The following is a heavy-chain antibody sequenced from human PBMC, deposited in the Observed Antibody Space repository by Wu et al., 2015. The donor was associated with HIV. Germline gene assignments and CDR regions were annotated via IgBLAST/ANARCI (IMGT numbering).Heavy chain of an antibody. CDR1: GYTFTGYY. Sequence: VSCKASGYTFTGYYMHWVRQAPGQGLEWMGWINPNSGGTNYAQKFQGRVTMTRDTSISTAYMELSRLRSDDTAVYYCARDSGGYYYFDYWGQGTLVTVSS. V-gene: IGHV1-2*02. J-gene: IGHJ4*02. CDR2: INPNSGGT. D-gene: IGHD3-22*01. CDR3: ARDSGGYYYFDY.